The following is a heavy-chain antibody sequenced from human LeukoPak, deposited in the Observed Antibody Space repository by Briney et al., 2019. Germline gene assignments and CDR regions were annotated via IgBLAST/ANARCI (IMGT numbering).Heavy chain of an antibody. D-gene: IGHD3-22*01. CDR1: GGSISSSSYY. J-gene: IGHJ3*02. CDR3: ARQSLWTNYYDSSGAFDI. CDR2: IYYSGST. Sequence: PSETLSLTCTVSGGSISSSSYYWGWIRQPRGKGLEWIGSIYYSGSTYYNPSLKSRVTISVDTSKNQFSLKLSSVTAADTAVYYCARQSLWTNYYDSSGAFDIWGQGTMVTVSS. V-gene: IGHV4-39*01.